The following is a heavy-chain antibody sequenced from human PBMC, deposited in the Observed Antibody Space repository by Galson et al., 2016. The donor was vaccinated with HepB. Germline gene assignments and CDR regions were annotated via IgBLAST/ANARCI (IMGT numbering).Heavy chain of an antibody. CDR3: ARTSDRDSPYWFFDL. D-gene: IGHD3-22*01. Sequence: SVKVSCKDSGGAFNTYAISWVRQAPGQRPEWVGGITVGLDLPHYALHLEGRVTIAADRSPSSAYMELTSLTSDDTAVYYCARTSDRDSPYWFFDLWGRGTQVIVSS. CDR2: ITVGLDLP. V-gene: IGHV1-69*10. J-gene: IGHJ2*01. CDR1: GGAFNTYA.